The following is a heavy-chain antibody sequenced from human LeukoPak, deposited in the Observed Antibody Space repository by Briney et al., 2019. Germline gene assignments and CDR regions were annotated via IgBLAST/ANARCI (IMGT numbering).Heavy chain of an antibody. D-gene: IGHD6-13*01. J-gene: IGHJ5*01. V-gene: IGHV3-21*01. Sequence: GGSLRLSCAASGFNFDSYSLNWVRQAPGKGLEWVSAITTTSGYINYADSVKGRFTISRDSAKNSLYLQMNSLRAGDTAVYTVAPGPVYSNSWFYYWGQGTLVTVSS. CDR2: ITTTSGYI. CDR3: APGPVYSNSWFYY. CDR1: GFNFDSYS.